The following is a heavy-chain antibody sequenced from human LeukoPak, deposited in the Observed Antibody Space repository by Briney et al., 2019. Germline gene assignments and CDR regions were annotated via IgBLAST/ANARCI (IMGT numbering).Heavy chain of an antibody. D-gene: IGHD3-22*01. CDR2: IIPLFGTA. Sequence: SVKVSCKASGGTFSNYAINWVRQAPGPGLEWMGGIIPLFGTANYAQKFQGRVTITADESTSTVYMELKSLKSEDTAVYYCARGWDYDSGGRPTAYVYWGQGALVTASS. J-gene: IGHJ4*02. V-gene: IGHV1-69*01. CDR1: GGTFSNYA. CDR3: ARGWDYDSGGRPTAYVY.